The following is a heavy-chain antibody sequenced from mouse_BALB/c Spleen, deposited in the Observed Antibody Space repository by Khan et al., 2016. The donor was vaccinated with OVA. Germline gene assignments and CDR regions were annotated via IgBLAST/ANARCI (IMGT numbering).Heavy chain of an antibody. CDR3: ARSNYFGGSLYAMDY. D-gene: IGHD1-1*02. CDR2: LGPGSGST. CDR1: GYTFTSYW. Sequence: DLVKPGASVKLSCKASGYTFTSYWSYGIKQRPGEGLEWIGRLGPGSGSTYYNEMFKDKATLTVDTSSSTSYIQLSSLSSEDSAVYFCARSNYFGGSLYAMDYWGQGTSVTVSS. V-gene: IGHV1S41*01. J-gene: IGHJ4*01.